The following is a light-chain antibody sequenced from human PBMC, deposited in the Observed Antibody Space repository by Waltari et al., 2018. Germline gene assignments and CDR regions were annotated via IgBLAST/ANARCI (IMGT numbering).Light chain of an antibody. CDR3: QQRFDWWT. Sequence: ETVLTQSPAILSLSPGERATLSCRASQNVSTYFAWYQQKFGQAPRLLINDASKRATGIPARFSGSGSGTDFTLTISSLEPEDFAVYYCQQRFDWWTFGQGTKVEIK. V-gene: IGKV3-11*01. CDR1: QNVSTY. CDR2: DAS. J-gene: IGKJ1*01.